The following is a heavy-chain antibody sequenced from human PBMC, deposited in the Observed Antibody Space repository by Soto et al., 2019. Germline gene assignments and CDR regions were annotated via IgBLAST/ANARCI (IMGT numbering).Heavy chain of an antibody. CDR1: GGTFSSYA. CDR3: ARDRGYDILTGYTYSHYFDY. J-gene: IGHJ4*02. CDR2: IIPIFDTT. Sequence: SVKVSCKASGGTFSSYAINWVRQAPGQGLEWMGGIIPIFDTTNYAQKFQGRVTITADESTSTAYMELSSLKSEDTAVYYCARDRGYDILTGYTYSHYFDYWGQGTLVTVSS. V-gene: IGHV1-69*13. D-gene: IGHD3-9*01.